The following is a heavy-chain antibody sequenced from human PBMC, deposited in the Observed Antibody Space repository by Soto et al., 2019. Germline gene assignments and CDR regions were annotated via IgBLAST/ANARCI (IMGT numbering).Heavy chain of an antibody. CDR2: IYYSGST. Sequence: SETLSLTCTVSGGSISSGDYYWSWIRQPPGKGLEWIGYIYYSGSTYYNPSLKSRVTISVDTSKNQFSLKLSSVTAADTAVYYCARTRPVLLGYCSGGSCYNWFDPWGQGTLVTVSS. D-gene: IGHD2-15*01. CDR3: ARTRPVLLGYCSGGSCYNWFDP. J-gene: IGHJ5*02. CDR1: GGSISSGDYY. V-gene: IGHV4-30-4*01.